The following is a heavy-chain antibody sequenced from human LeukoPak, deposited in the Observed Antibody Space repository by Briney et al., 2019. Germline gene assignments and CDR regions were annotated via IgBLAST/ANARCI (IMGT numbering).Heavy chain of an antibody. J-gene: IGHJ4*02. CDR2: ISGSGGST. V-gene: IGHV3-23*01. CDR1: GFTFSSYA. CDR3: AKSQLATVTWSRGGLLDY. D-gene: IGHD4-17*01. Sequence: GGSLRLSCAASGFTFSSYAMSWVRQAPGKGLEWVSAISGSGGSTYYADSVKGRFTISRDNSKNTLYLQMNSLRAEDTAVYYCAKSQLATVTWSRGGLLDYWGQGTLVTVSS.